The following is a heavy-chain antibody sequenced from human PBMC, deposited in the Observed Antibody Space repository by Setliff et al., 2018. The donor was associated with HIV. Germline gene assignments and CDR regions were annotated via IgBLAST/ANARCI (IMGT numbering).Heavy chain of an antibody. V-gene: IGHV3-53*01. J-gene: IGHJ4*02. CDR1: GFTFSTYP. D-gene: IGHD3-22*01. Sequence: LRLSCAASGFTFSTYPMSWVRQAPGKGLEWVSVIYRGGSTYYADSVRGRFTVSRDNSKNTLYLQMNSLGAEDTAVYYCAREVGDSSGYYYRNYYFDSWGQGTLVTSPQ. CDR3: AREVGDSSGYYYRNYYFDS. CDR2: IYRGGST.